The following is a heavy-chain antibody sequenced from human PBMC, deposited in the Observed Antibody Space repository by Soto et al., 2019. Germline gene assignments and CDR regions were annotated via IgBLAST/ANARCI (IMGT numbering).Heavy chain of an antibody. J-gene: IGHJ4*02. D-gene: IGHD5-12*01. CDR1: GYTFTSYA. CDR2: INAGNGNT. Sequence: GASVKVSCKASGYTFTSYAMHWVRQAPGQRLEWMGWINAGNGNTKYSQKFQGRVTITRDTSASTAYMELSSLRSEDTAVYYCARSEGTGYSGYDLGYYWGQGTLVTVSS. CDR3: ARSEGTGYSGYDLGYY. V-gene: IGHV1-3*01.